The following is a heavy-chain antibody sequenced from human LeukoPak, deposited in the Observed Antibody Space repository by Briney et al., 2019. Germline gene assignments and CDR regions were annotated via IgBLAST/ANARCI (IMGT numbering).Heavy chain of an antibody. Sequence: GGSLRLSCEASGFLFRDYWMHWVRQVPGKGLVWVARIKSDGSRTGYADSVKGRLTISRDNAKNTLYLQMNSVRVEDTAVYYCARDANDYGDDWSSDGLDVWGQGTTVSVSS. D-gene: IGHD4-17*01. CDR2: IKSDGSRT. CDR3: ARDANDYGDDWSSDGLDV. J-gene: IGHJ6*02. CDR1: GFLFRDYW. V-gene: IGHV3-74*01.